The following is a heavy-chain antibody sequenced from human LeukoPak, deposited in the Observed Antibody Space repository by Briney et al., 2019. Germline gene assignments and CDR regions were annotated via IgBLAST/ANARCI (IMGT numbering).Heavy chain of an antibody. Sequence: RASVKVSCKASGYSFSSYGISWVRQAPGQGLGWMGWTSAYNGNTNYAQQLQGRVTMTTDTSTSTANMELRSLRSDDTAVYYCARAHPEYYDSRGRNPLDYWGQGTLVTVSS. J-gene: IGHJ4*02. V-gene: IGHV1-18*01. D-gene: IGHD3-22*01. CDR1: GYSFSSYG. CDR2: TSAYNGNT. CDR3: ARAHPEYYDSRGRNPLDY.